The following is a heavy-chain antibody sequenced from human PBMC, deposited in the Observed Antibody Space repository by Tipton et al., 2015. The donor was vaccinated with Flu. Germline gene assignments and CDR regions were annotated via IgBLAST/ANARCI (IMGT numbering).Heavy chain of an antibody. Sequence: TLSLTCSVSGDAIHSGYLWAWSRQPPGRGLEWIGNIFRTGSPYLNPSLKGRVAISVDTAKNQFSLKLSSVTAADTAVYYCARDPSLGMPDYFDYWGQGTLVTASS. CDR3: ARDPSLGMPDYFDY. CDR1: GDAIHSGYL. V-gene: IGHV4-38-2*02. D-gene: IGHD2-2*01. CDR2: IFRTGSP. J-gene: IGHJ4*02.